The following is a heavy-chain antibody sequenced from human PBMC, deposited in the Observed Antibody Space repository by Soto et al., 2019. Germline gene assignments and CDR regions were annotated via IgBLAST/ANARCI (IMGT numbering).Heavy chain of an antibody. D-gene: IGHD6-19*01. CDR1: GVTFSSYG. CDR3: ASNPIYSSGWFPFDY. Sequence: XGSLRLSCAAAGVTFSSYGMHWVRQAPGKGLEWVAVILYDGSNKYYADSVKGRFTISRDNSKNTLYLQMNSLRAEDTAVYYCASNPIYSSGWFPFDYWGQGTLVTVSS. J-gene: IGHJ4*02. CDR2: ILYDGSNK. V-gene: IGHV3-33*01.